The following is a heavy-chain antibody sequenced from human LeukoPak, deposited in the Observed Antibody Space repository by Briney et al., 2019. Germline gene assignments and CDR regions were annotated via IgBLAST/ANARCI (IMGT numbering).Heavy chain of an antibody. CDR2: TSWNSNNI. V-gene: IGHV3-9*01. Sequence: GGSLRLSCAASGFTFDEYDMHWVRQAPGKGLEWVSGTSWNSNNIVYADSVKGRFTISRDNAKNSLYLQMNSLRVEDTALYYCAKDIGEEQWRGIDLWGQGTLVTVSS. CDR1: GFTFDEYD. D-gene: IGHD6-19*01. CDR3: AKDIGEEQWRGIDL. J-gene: IGHJ4*02.